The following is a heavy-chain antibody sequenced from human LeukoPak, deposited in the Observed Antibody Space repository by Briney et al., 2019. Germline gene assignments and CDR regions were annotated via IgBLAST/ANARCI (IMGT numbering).Heavy chain of an antibody. CDR3: AGVAANPSYYYYYGMDV. Sequence: PSETLSLTCAVYDGSFSGYYWSWIRQPPGKGLEWIGEINHSGSTNYNPSLKSRVTISVDTSKNQFSLKLSSVTAADTAVYYCAGVAANPSYYYYYGMDVWGQGTTVTVSS. V-gene: IGHV4-34*01. J-gene: IGHJ6*02. CDR1: DGSFSGYY. D-gene: IGHD2-15*01. CDR2: INHSGST.